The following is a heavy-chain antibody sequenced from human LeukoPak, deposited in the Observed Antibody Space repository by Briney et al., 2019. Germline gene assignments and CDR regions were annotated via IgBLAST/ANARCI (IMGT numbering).Heavy chain of an antibody. J-gene: IGHJ6*02. CDR1: GGSISSGGYY. Sequence: SQTLSLTCTVSGGSISSGGYYWSWIRQHPGKGLEWIGYIYYSGGTYYNPSLKSRVTISVDTSKNQFSLKLSSVTAADTAVYYCARDGEATVTHGAYYYGMDVWGQGTTVTVSS. V-gene: IGHV4-31*03. D-gene: IGHD4-17*01. CDR3: ARDGEATVTHGAYYYGMDV. CDR2: IYYSGGT.